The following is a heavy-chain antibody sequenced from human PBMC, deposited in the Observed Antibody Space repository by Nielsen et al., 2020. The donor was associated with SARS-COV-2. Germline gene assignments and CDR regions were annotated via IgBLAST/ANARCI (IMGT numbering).Heavy chain of an antibody. CDR2: IDPSDSYT. D-gene: IGHD2-2*02. V-gene: IGHV5-10-1*01. CDR1: GYSFTSYW. Sequence: GESLKISCKGSGYSFTSYWISWVRQMPGKGLEWMGRIDPSDSYTNYSPSFQGHVTISADKSISTAYLQWSSLKASDTAMYYCARHAGWEVVPAAILGPYYYYMDVWGKGTTVTVSS. J-gene: IGHJ6*03. CDR3: ARHAGWEVVPAAILGPYYYYMDV.